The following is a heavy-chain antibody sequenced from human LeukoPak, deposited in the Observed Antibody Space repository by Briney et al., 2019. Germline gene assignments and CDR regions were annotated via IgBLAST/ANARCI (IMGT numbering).Heavy chain of an antibody. J-gene: IGHJ4*02. CDR2: IRSKAYGETA. Sequence: GGSLRLSCTASGFTFCDYAMSWIRQAPGKGLEWVGFIRSKAYGETADYAASVKGRFTISRGDSKAIAYLQMNSLKTADTAVYHCTRDRGAYNLYDYWGQGTLVTVSS. CDR1: GFTFCDYA. V-gene: IGHV3-49*03. D-gene: IGHD1-1*01. CDR3: TRDRGAYNLYDY.